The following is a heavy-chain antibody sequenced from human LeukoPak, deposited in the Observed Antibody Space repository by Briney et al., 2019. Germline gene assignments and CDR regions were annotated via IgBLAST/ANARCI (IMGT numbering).Heavy chain of an antibody. D-gene: IGHD2/OR15-2a*01. CDR1: TFIFSSYW. CDR2: IKQDGTDH. J-gene: IGHJ6*03. Sequence: GGPLRLSCVPTTFIFSSYWMSWVRRIPGKGLEWVANIKQDGTDHYYADSVKGRFTTSRDNAGNSVYLHMTRLRAEDTGIYFCAGCLNCFQYFNYYYMDVWGKGTTVTVS. CDR3: AGCLNCFQYFNYYYMDV. V-gene: IGHV3-7*01.